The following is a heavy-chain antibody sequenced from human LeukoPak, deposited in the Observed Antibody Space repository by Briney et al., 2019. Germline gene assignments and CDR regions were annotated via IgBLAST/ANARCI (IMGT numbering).Heavy chain of an antibody. V-gene: IGHV1-46*01. D-gene: IGHD6-6*01. J-gene: IGHJ5*02. CDR2: INPSGGST. CDR3: ARDFNTEQLEWENWFDP. Sequence: GASVKVSCKASGYTFTSYYMHWVRQAPGQGLEWMGIINPSGGSTSYAQKLQGRVTMTTDTSTSTAYMELRSLRSDDTAVYYCARDFNTEQLEWENWFDPWGQGTLVTVSS. CDR1: GYTFTSYY.